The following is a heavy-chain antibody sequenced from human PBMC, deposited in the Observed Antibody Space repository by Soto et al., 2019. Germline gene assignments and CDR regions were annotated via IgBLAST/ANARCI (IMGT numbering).Heavy chain of an antibody. CDR3: ARDGSSSRYYYYYGMDV. D-gene: IGHD6-6*01. CDR1: GGSISSGGYY. Sequence: SETLSLTCTVSGGSISSGGYYWSWIRQHPGKGLEWIGYIYYSGSTYYNPSLKSRVTISVDTSKNQFSLKLSSVTAADTAVYYCARDGSSSRYYYYYGMDVWGQGTTVTVSS. V-gene: IGHV4-31*03. CDR2: IYYSGST. J-gene: IGHJ6*02.